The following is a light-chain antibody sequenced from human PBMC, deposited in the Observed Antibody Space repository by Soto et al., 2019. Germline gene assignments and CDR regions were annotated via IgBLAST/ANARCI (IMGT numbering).Light chain of an antibody. CDR2: EVN. V-gene: IGLV2-8*01. J-gene: IGLJ3*02. Sequence: QSVLTQPPSASGSPGQSVAISCTGTSSDVGGYNYVSWYQQHPGKAPKLMIYEVNKRPSGVSSRFSGSKSGNTASLTISGLRAEDEADYYCTSFTTTNIWVFGGGTKLTVL. CDR1: SSDVGGYNY. CDR3: TSFTTTNIWV.